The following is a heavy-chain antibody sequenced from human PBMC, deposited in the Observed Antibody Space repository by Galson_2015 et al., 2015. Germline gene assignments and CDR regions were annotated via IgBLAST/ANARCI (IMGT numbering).Heavy chain of an antibody. D-gene: IGHD3-10*01. CDR2: IYHSGST. Sequence: TLSLTCAVSGGSISSGGYSWSWIRQPPGKGLEWIGYIYHSGSTYYNPSLKSRVTISVDRSKNQFSLKLSSVTAADTAVYYCARGLMVRGVQFDYWGQGTLVTVSS. CDR1: GGSISSGGYS. CDR3: ARGLMVRGVQFDY. V-gene: IGHV4-30-2*01. J-gene: IGHJ4*02.